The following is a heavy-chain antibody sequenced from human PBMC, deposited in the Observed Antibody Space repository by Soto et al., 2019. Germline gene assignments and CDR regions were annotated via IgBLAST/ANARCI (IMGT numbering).Heavy chain of an antibody. CDR2: VYNSGST. D-gene: IGHD3-22*01. J-gene: IGHJ4*02. CDR3: ARARPYDSSDFDY. V-gene: IGHV4-59*01. Sequence: SETLSLTCTVSGDSISSFYWSWIRQPPGKGLEWIGYVYNSGSTNYNPSLKSRVSISVDTSKNHFSLRLSSVTAADTALYYCARARPYDSSDFDYWGQGTLVTVSS. CDR1: GDSISSFY.